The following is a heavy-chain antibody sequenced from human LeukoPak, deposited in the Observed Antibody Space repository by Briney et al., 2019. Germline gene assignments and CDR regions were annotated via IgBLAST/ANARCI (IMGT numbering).Heavy chain of an antibody. CDR2: INHSGST. CDR1: GGSFSGYY. Sequence: PSETLSLTCAVYGGSFSGYYWSWIRQPPGKGLEWIGEINHSGSTNYNPSLKSRVTISVDTSKSQFSLKLSSVTAADTAVYYCARDNNYYGSGSYHDYWGQGTLVTVSS. J-gene: IGHJ4*02. CDR3: ARDNNYYGSGSYHDY. V-gene: IGHV4-34*01. D-gene: IGHD3-10*01.